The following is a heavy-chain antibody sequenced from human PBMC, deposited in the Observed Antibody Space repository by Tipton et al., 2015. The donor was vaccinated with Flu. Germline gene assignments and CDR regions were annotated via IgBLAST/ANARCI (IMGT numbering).Heavy chain of an antibody. V-gene: IGHV4-39*07. CDR1: GGSISSSSYY. CDR2: IYYSGST. J-gene: IGHJ4*02. Sequence: TLSLTCTVSGGSISSSSYYWGWIRQPPGKGLEWIGSIYYSGSTYYNPSLKSRVTISVDTSKNQFSLKLSSVTAADTAVYYCARGSRTYGSRVGYYFDYWGRGTLVTVSS. D-gene: IGHD3-10*01. CDR3: ARGSRTYGSRVGYYFDY.